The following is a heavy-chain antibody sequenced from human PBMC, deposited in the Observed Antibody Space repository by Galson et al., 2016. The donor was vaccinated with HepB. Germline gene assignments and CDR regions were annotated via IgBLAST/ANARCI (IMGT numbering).Heavy chain of an antibody. D-gene: IGHD2-15*01. CDR3: AKTLGYCSGGSCSYLDS. CDR2: IDPSDSFI. V-gene: IGHV5-10-1*01. Sequence: QSGAEVKQPGESLRISCQASGYTFTTYWINWVRQVPGKGLEWMGRIDPSDSFIDYSPSFAGHITIPTDKSKSTAYLQWTSLKASDTAMYYCAKTLGYCSGGSCSYLDSWGQGTLVTVAS. CDR1: GYTFTTYW. J-gene: IGHJ4*02.